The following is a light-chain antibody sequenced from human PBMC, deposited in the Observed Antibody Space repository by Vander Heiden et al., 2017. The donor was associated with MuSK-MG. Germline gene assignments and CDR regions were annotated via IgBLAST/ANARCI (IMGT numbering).Light chain of an antibody. J-gene: IGKJ4*01. Sequence: DIVMTQSPLSLPVTPGEPASISCRSSQSLLHSNGYNYMDWYLQKPGQSPQLLIYLGSNRASGVPDRFSGSGSGTDFTLKISIVEAEDVGIYYCRQALQTPLTFGGGSKVXIK. CDR2: LGS. CDR1: QSLLHSNGYNY. CDR3: RQALQTPLT. V-gene: IGKV2-28*01.